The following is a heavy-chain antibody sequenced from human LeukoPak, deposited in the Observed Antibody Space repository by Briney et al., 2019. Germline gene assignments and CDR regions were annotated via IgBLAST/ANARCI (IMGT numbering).Heavy chain of an antibody. V-gene: IGHV4-4*07. Sequence: SETLSLTCTVSGGSISSYYWNWIRQPAGKGLEWIGRIYTSGNTNYIPSLKSRVTISVDKSKNQFSLKLSSVTAANTAVYYCAGTDTSGYDRFDYWGQGALVTVSS. CDR3: AGTDTSGYDRFDY. D-gene: IGHD3-22*01. CDR2: IYTSGNT. CDR1: GGSISSYY. J-gene: IGHJ4*02.